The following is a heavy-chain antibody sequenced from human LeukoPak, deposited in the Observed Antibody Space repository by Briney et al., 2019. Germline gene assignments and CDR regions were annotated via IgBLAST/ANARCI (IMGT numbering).Heavy chain of an antibody. CDR2: ISYDGRNK. CDR1: GFDFGSYG. D-gene: IGHD2-2*01. Sequence: PGGSLRLSCAASGFDFGSYGLHWVRQAPGKGLEWVALISYDGRNKYYADSVKGRITISRDNSKDTLYLQVSSLRTEDTAVYYCASGEWRQCSSTSCYAVDHWGQGTLVIVSS. CDR3: ASGEWRQCSSTSCYAVDH. J-gene: IGHJ4*02. V-gene: IGHV3-30*04.